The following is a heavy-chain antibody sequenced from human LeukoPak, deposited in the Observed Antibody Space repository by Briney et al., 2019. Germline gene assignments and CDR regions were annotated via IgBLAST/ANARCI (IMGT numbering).Heavy chain of an antibody. Sequence: GGGLGLFPGAPGFTLSSFNMKWGRQAPGGGLEWVSSISSSSSYIYYADSVKGRFTISRDNAKNSLYLQMNSLRAEDTAVYYCAGDFHTAMEDWGQGTLVTVSS. V-gene: IGHV3-21*01. J-gene: IGHJ4*02. CDR1: GFTLSSFN. CDR3: AGDFHTAMED. CDR2: ISSSSSYI. D-gene: IGHD5-18*01.